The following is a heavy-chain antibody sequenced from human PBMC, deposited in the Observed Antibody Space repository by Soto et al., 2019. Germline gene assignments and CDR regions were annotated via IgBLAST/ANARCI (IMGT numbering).Heavy chain of an antibody. CDR3: ARYLALAGNY. CDR2: ISGSGGST. D-gene: IGHD6-19*01. CDR1: GFTFSSYA. V-gene: IGHV3-23*01. Sequence: GGSLRPSCAASGFTFSSYAMSWVRQAPGKGLEWVSAISGSGGSTYYADSVKGRFTISRENPNKTMYLQMNSPRAEDTAVYYSARYLALAGNYWVQGALVTVSS. J-gene: IGHJ4*02.